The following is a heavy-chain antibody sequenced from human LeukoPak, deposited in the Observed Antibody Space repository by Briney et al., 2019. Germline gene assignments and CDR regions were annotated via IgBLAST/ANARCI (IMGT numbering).Heavy chain of an antibody. CDR3: ARGNYDIFLDY. CDR1: GGSISSYY. D-gene: IGHD3-9*01. V-gene: IGHV4-59*01. J-gene: IGHJ4*02. Sequence: SETLSLTCTVSGGSISSYYWSWIRQPPGKGLEWIGYTYYSGSTNYNPSLKSRVTISVDTSKNQFSLKLSSVTAADTAVYYCARGNYDIFLDYWGQGTLVTVSS. CDR2: TYYSGST.